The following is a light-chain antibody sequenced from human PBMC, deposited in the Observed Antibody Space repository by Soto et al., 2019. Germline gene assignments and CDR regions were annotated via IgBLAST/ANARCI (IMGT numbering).Light chain of an antibody. Sequence: DIQMTQSPSTLSASVGDRVTLTCRASQNISSWLAWYQQKPGKAPNLLIYQTSNLESGVPSRFSGRGSGTEFTLTITSLQPDDFATYYCQQYNNWPRTFGQGTTVDIK. CDR3: QQYNNWPRT. V-gene: IGKV1-5*03. CDR2: QTS. CDR1: QNISSW. J-gene: IGKJ1*01.